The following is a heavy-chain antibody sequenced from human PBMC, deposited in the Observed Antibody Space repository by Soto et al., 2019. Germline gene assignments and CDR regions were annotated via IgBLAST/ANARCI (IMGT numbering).Heavy chain of an antibody. CDR2: IIPIFGTA. J-gene: IGHJ6*02. CDR3: ASKVGVVTLKYYYYGMDV. V-gene: IGHV1-69*13. Sequence: GASVKVSCKASGGTFSSYAISWVRQAPGQGLEWMGGIIPIFGTANYAQKFQGRVTITADESTSTAYMELSSLRSEDTAVYYCASKVGVVTLKYYYYGMDVWGQGTTVTVSS. D-gene: IGHD2-21*02. CDR1: GGTFSSYA.